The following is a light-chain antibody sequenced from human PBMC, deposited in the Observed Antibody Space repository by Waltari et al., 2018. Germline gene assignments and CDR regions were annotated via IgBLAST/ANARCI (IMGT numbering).Light chain of an antibody. CDR2: ANS. Sequence: QSVLTQPPSVSGAPGQRVTIPCPGSSPNIGAGYDVHWYQQLPGTAPKLLIYANSNRPSGVPDRFSGSKSGTSASLAITGLQAEDEADYYCQSYDSSLSVVFGGGTKLTVL. CDR3: QSYDSSLSVV. CDR1: SPNIGAGYD. V-gene: IGLV1-40*01. J-gene: IGLJ2*01.